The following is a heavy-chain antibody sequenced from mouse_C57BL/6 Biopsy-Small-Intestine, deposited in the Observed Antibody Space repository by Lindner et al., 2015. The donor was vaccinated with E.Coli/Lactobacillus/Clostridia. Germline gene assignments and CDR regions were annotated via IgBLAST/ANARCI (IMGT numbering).Heavy chain of an antibody. CDR3: AREGLYAFDY. CDR2: ISSGSNTI. CDR1: GFTFSDYG. J-gene: IGHJ2*01. D-gene: IGHD2-12*01. Sequence: VQLQESGGGLVKPRGSLKLSCAASGFTFSDYGMHWVRQAPERGLEWVAYISSGSNTIYYADTVKGRFTISRDNAKNTLFLQMTSLRSEDTAMYYCAREGLYAFDYWGQGTTLTVSS. V-gene: IGHV5-17*01.